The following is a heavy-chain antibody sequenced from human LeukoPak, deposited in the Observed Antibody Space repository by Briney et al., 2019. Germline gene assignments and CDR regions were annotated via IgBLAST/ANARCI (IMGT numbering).Heavy chain of an antibody. D-gene: IGHD6-13*01. Sequence: GGSLRLSCAASGFSFSSYGLHWVRQAPGKGLEWVAVISYDGSNKYYADSVKGRFTISRDNSKNTLYLQMSSLRPEDTAVYYCASGGYTSSWYVVDYWGQGTLVTVSS. CDR1: GFSFSSYG. CDR3: ASGGYTSSWYVVDY. CDR2: ISYDGSNK. J-gene: IGHJ4*02. V-gene: IGHV3-30*03.